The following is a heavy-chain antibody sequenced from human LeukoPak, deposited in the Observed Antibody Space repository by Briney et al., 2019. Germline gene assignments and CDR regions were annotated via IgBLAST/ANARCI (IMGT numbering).Heavy chain of an antibody. Sequence: GGSLRLSCAAPGFTFSSYEMNWVRQAPGKGLEWVSYISSSGSTIYYADSVKGRFTISRDNAKNSLYLQMNSLRAEDTAVYYCAKSPKFGITMVRGVLPFDPWGQGTLVTVSS. CDR1: GFTFSSYE. J-gene: IGHJ5*02. CDR2: ISSSGSTI. CDR3: AKSPKFGITMVRGVLPFDP. D-gene: IGHD3-10*01. V-gene: IGHV3-48*03.